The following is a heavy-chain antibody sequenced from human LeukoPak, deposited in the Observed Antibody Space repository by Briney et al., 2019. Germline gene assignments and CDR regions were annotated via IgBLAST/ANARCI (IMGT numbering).Heavy chain of an antibody. D-gene: IGHD5-18*01. CDR2: INHSGST. V-gene: IGHV4-34*01. CDR1: GGSFSGYY. CDR3: ARTNPLIQLWTSFDY. J-gene: IGHJ4*02. Sequence: SETLSLTCAVYGGSFSGYYWSWIRQPPGKGLEWIGEINHSGSTNYNPSLKSRVTISVDTSKNQFSLKLSSVTAADTAVYYCARTNPLIQLWTSFDYWGQGTLVTVSS.